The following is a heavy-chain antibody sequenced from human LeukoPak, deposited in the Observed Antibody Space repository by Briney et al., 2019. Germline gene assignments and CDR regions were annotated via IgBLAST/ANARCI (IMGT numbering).Heavy chain of an antibody. D-gene: IGHD2-2*01. CDR2: IYTSGST. CDR1: GGSISSYY. V-gene: IGHV4-4*07. Sequence: PSETLSLTCTVSGGSISSYYWSWIRQPAGKGLEWIGRIYTSGSTNYNPSLKSRVTMSVDTSKNQFSLKLSSVTAADTALYYCARDSLLPSAMGYYYMDVWGKGTTVTVSS. J-gene: IGHJ6*03. CDR3: ARDSLLPSAMGYYYMDV.